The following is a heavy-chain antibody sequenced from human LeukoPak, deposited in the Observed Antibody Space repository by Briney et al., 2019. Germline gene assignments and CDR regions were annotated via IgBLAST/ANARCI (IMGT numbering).Heavy chain of an antibody. D-gene: IGHD3-10*01. V-gene: IGHV4-59*01. CDR1: GGSISSYY. J-gene: IGHJ4*02. Sequence: SETLSLTCTVSGGSISSYYWSWIRQPPGKGLEWIGYIYYSGSTNYNPSLKSRVTISVDTSKNQFSLKLSSVTAADTAVYYCAAGMVRGAIRPLYYFDYWGQGTLATVSS. CDR2: IYYSGST. CDR3: AAGMVRGAIRPLYYFDY.